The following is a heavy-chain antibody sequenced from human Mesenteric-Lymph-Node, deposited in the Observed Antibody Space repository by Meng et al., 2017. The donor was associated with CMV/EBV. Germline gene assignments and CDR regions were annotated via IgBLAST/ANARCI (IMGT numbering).Heavy chain of an antibody. V-gene: IGHV4-4*02. CDR3: ARDITGSGDY. J-gene: IGHJ4*02. CDR1: GDSISINTNR. CDR2: IYHSGST. Sequence: TCAVSGDSISINTNRCSWVRQPPGKGLELIGEIYHSGSTNYNPSLKSRVSMSVDKFKNQFSLKLTSVTAADTAVYYCARDITGSGDYWGQGTLVTVSS. D-gene: IGHD1-20*01.